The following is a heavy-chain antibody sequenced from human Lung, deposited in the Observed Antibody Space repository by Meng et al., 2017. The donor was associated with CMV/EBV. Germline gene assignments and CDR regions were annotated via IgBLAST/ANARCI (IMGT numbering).Heavy chain of an antibody. CDR3: ARDGGYYDFRSGLRGGSAFDI. CDR2: INPSGGST. Sequence: ASVKVSCKASGYIFSNFYMHWARQAPGQGPEWMGIINPSGGSTIYAQKFQGKVIVTSDTSTSTVYMEMSSLRSEDTAVYYCARDGGYYDFRSGLRGGSAFDIWXQGTXVTVSS. D-gene: IGHD3-3*01. V-gene: IGHV1-46*01. J-gene: IGHJ3*02. CDR1: GYIFSNFY.